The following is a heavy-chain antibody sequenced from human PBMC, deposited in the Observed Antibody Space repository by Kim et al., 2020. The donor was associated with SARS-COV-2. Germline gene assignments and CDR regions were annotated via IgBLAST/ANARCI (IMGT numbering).Heavy chain of an antibody. CDR1: GFTFSTYA. D-gene: IGHD3-22*01. CDR3: AREPLSYYYDIEGSNAFDI. CDR2: ISYDGSNK. Sequence: GGSLRLSCAASGFTFSTYAMHWVRQAPGKGLEWVAVISYDGSNKYYVDSVKGRFTISRDNSKNTLFLQMNSLRAEDTAIYYCAREPLSYYYDIEGSNAFDIWGQGTMVTVSS. V-gene: IGHV3-30-3*01. J-gene: IGHJ3*02.